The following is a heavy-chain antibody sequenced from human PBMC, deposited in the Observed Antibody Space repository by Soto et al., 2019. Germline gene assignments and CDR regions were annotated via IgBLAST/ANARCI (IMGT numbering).Heavy chain of an antibody. D-gene: IGHD6-19*01. CDR2: IYWDDDK. CDR3: AQWLVNFDY. CDR1: GFSLRTSGVG. V-gene: IGHV2-5*02. J-gene: IGHJ4*02. Sequence: QITLKESGPTLVKPTQTLTLTCTFSGFSLRTSGVGVGWIRQPPGKALEWLALIYWDDDKRYSPSLHSRLTITKDTSKNEVVLTMTNMDPVDTATYYCAQWLVNFDYWGQGTLVTVSS.